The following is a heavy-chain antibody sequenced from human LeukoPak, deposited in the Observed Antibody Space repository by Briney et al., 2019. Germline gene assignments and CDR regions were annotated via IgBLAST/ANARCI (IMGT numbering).Heavy chain of an antibody. V-gene: IGHV3-21*03. CDR3: ARESEYADAFDI. Sequence: GGSLRLSCAASGFSFSSYNMNWVSQAPGKGLEWVSSISSRSSYMDYTDSVKGRFTVSRDNAKDSLYLQMSGLRVEDTAVYFCARESEYADAFDIWGQGTLVTVSS. CDR2: ISSRSSYM. D-gene: IGHD2/OR15-2a*01. CDR1: GFSFSSYN. J-gene: IGHJ3*02.